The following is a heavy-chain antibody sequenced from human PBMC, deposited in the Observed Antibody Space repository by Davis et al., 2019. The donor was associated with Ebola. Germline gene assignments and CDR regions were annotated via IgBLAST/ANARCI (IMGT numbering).Heavy chain of an antibody. CDR2: IIPIFGTA. V-gene: IGHV1-69*06. Sequence: SVKVSCKVSGGTFGSYAISWVRQAPGQGLEWVGGIIPIFGTANYAQKFQGRVTITADKSTSTAYMELSSLRSEDTAVYYCARDDWNQNWFDPWGQGTLVTVSS. D-gene: IGHD1-1*01. CDR3: ARDDWNQNWFDP. J-gene: IGHJ5*02. CDR1: GGTFGSYA.